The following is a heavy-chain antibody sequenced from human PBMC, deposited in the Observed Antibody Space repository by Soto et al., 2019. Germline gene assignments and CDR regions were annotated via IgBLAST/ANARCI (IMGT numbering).Heavy chain of an antibody. J-gene: IGHJ4*02. Sequence: QVQLQEPGPRLVKPSETLSLTCTVYGGSVSSHHWTWIRQPPGKGLEWIRDKSDSTSYSPSLKSRVTISADTSKNQFSLKLRSVTAADTAVYYCATYSRGEGGRGYWGQGTLVTVSS. CDR3: ATYSRGEGGRGY. CDR1: GGSVSSHH. CDR2: KSDST. V-gene: IGHV4-59*08. D-gene: IGHD2-21*01.